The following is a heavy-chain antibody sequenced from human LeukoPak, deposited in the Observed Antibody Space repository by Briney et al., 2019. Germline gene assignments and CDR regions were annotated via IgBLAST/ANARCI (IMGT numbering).Heavy chain of an antibody. CDR3: ARGKTHLSAFDI. Sequence: SPGGSLRLSFAASGFTFSDYYMSWIRQAPGKGLEWVSYISSSGSTIYYADSVKGRFTISRDNAKNSLYLQMNSLRAEDTAVYYCARGKTHLSAFDIWGQGTMVTVSS. J-gene: IGHJ3*02. CDR2: ISSSGSTI. CDR1: GFTFSDYY. V-gene: IGHV3-11*04.